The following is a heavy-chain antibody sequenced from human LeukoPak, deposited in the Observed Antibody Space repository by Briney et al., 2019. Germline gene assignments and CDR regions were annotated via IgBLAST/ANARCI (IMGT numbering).Heavy chain of an antibody. D-gene: IGHD4-17*01. CDR1: GGSISSSNW. CDR3: ARGGYGDYVGFNYYYYMDV. V-gene: IGHV4-4*02. CDR2: IYHSGST. Sequence: SETLSLTCAVSGGSISSSNWWSWVRQPPGKGLEWIGEIYHSGSTNYNPSLKSRVTISVDTSKNQFSLKLSSVTAADTAVYYCARGGYGDYVGFNYYYYMDVWGKGTTVTVSS. J-gene: IGHJ6*03.